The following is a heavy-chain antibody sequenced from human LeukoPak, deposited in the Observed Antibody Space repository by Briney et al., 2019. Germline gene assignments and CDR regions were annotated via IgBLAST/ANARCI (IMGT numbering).Heavy chain of an antibody. CDR3: ARRLQWELPPYYFDF. D-gene: IGHD1-26*01. CDR1: GFTFSDYW. Sequence: GGSLRLSCEASGFTFSDYWMSWVRQAPGKGLEWVANINQDESEKYYVDSVKGRFTISRDNAKNSLYLQMNSLRVEDTAVYYCARRLQWELPPYYFDFWGQGTLVTVSS. V-gene: IGHV3-7*01. J-gene: IGHJ4*02. CDR2: INQDESEK.